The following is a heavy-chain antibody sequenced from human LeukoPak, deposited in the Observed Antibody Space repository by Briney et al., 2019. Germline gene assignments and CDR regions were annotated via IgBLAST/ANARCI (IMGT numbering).Heavy chain of an antibody. V-gene: IGHV4-38-2*02. CDR2: IYHSGST. D-gene: IGHD4-11*01. J-gene: IGHJ4*02. Sequence: ASETLSLTRAVSGYSISSGYYWGWIRQPPGKGLEWIGSIYHSGSTYYNPPLKSRVTISVDTSKNQFSLKLSSVTAADTAVYYCARDSRWGQGTLVTVSS. CDR3: ARDSR. CDR1: GYSISSGYY.